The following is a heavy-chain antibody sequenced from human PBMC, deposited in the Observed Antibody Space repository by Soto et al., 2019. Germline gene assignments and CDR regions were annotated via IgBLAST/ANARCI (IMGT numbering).Heavy chain of an antibody. Sequence: QVHLVESGGGVVQPGRSLRLSCEGSGFSFSNYGIHWVRQAPGKGLEWVAVISHDGNSHHLADSVRGRFTISRDNSKNTLFLHMTSLRREDSAVYHCVKAQERSAQYFEVVITAFDFWGQGTMVTVSS. V-gene: IGHV3-30*18. J-gene: IGHJ3*01. CDR3: VKAQERSAQYFEVVITAFDF. CDR2: ISHDGNSH. D-gene: IGHD3-22*01. CDR1: GFSFSNYG.